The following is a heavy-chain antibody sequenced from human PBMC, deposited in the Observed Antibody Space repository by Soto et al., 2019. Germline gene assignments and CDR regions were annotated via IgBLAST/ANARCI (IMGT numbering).Heavy chain of an antibody. Sequence: QVQLVESGGGVVQPGRSLRLSCAASGFTFSSYAMHWVRQAPGKGLEWVAVISYDGSNKYYADSVKGRFTISRDNSKNTLYLQMNSLRAEDTAVYYCARDNYDDSSGYSYAFDIWGQGTMVTVSS. J-gene: IGHJ3*02. CDR1: GFTFSSYA. V-gene: IGHV3-30-3*01. D-gene: IGHD3-22*01. CDR3: ARDNYDDSSGYSYAFDI. CDR2: ISYDGSNK.